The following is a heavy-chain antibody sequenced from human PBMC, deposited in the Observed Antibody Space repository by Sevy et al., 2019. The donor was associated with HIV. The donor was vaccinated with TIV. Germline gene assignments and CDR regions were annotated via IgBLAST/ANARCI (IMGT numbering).Heavy chain of an antibody. Sequence: ASVKVSCKASGYTFTSYGISWVRQAPGQGLEWMVWISAYNGNTNYAQKLQGRVTMTTDTSTSTAYMELRSLRSDETAVYYCARDLYYYDSSGYYYPGDYYYYYGMDVWGQGTTVTVSS. V-gene: IGHV1-18*01. D-gene: IGHD3-22*01. J-gene: IGHJ6*02. CDR2: ISAYNGNT. CDR3: ARDLYYYDSSGYYYPGDYYYYYGMDV. CDR1: GYTFTSYG.